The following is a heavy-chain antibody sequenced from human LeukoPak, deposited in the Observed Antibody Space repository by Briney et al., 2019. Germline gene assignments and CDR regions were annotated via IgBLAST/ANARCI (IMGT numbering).Heavy chain of an antibody. CDR3: AIATNDFWSGYYGWFDP. J-gene: IGHJ5*02. CDR1: GGSFSGYY. CDR2: INHSGST. Sequence: PSETLSLTCAVYGGSFSGYYWSWIRQPPGKGLEWIGEINHSGSTNYNPSLKSRVTISVDTSKNQFSLKLSSVTAADTAVYYCAIATNDFWSGYYGWFDPWGQGTLVTVSS. V-gene: IGHV4-34*01. D-gene: IGHD3-3*01.